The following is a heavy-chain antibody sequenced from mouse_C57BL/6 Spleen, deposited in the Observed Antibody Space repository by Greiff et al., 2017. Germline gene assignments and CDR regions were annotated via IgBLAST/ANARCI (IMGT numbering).Heavy chain of an antibody. D-gene: IGHD2-1*01. Sequence: QVQLKQSGAELARPGASVKLSCKASGYTFTSYGISWVKQRTGQGLEWIGEISPRSGNTYYNEKFKGKATRTADKSSSTAYMELRSLTSEDSAVYFCARGHYGNYRYFDVWGTGTTVTVSS. CDR2: ISPRSGNT. V-gene: IGHV1-81*01. CDR3: ARGHYGNYRYFDV. CDR1: GYTFTSYG. J-gene: IGHJ1*03.